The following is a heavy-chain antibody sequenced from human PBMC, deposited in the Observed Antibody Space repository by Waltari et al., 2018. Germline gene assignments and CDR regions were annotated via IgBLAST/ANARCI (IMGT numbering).Heavy chain of an antibody. V-gene: IGHV3-7*01. CDR1: GFHFSPHW. CDR3: ARVHTSTWYFWNY. D-gene: IGHD3-3*01. J-gene: IGHJ4*02. CDR2: IKLDGGEK. Sequence: EVQLVESGGGLVQPGGSLRLPCAASGFHFSPHWLSWVRRAPGKGLEWVASIKLDGGEKYYADSVKGRFTISRDNTKNSLYLQMDSLRGEDTALYYCARVHTSTWYFWNYWGQGTLVTVSS.